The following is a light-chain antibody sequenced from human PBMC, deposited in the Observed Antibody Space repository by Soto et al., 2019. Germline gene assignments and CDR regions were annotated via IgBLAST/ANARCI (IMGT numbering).Light chain of an antibody. CDR1: QHINNF. Sequence: DVQLTQSPTYLSASVGDTVTITCQASQHINNFLNWFQQKPGKPPRLLFYDSSLVETGVPSRFTGRGSGTHFTLTIDGLQPEDFATYYCQKYDSPPLSFGGGTKVDIK. CDR3: QKYDSPPLS. J-gene: IGKJ4*01. V-gene: IGKV1-33*01. CDR2: DSS.